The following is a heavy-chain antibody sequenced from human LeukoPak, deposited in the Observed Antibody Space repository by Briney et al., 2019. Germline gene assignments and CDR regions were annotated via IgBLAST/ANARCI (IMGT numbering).Heavy chain of an antibody. D-gene: IGHD5-18*01. CDR2: MNPNSGNT. CDR1: GYTFTSYD. CDR3: ARRRKYSYGYDAFDI. J-gene: IGHJ3*02. Sequence: ASVKVSCKASGYTFTSYDINWMRQATGPGLEWMGWMNPNSGNTGYAQKFQGRVTMTRNTSISTAYMELSSLRSEDTAVYYCARRRKYSYGYDAFDIWGQGTMVTVSS. V-gene: IGHV1-8*01.